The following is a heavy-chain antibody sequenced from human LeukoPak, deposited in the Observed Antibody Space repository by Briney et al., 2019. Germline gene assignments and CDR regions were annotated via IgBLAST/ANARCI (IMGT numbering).Heavy chain of an antibody. CDR1: GYTFTGYY. Sequence: ASVKVSCKASGYTFTGYYMHWVRQAPGQRLEWMGWINAGNGNTKYSQKFQGRVTITRDTSASTAYMELSSLRSEDTAVYYCARTPWSGYYSLDYWGQGTLVTVSS. D-gene: IGHD3-3*01. V-gene: IGHV1-3*01. CDR3: ARTPWSGYYSLDY. J-gene: IGHJ4*02. CDR2: INAGNGNT.